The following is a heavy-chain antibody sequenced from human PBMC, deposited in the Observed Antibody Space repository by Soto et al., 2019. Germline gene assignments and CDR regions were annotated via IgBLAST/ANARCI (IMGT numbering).Heavy chain of an antibody. CDR1: GFTFSSYG. CDR2: ISYDGSNK. V-gene: IGHV3-30*18. D-gene: IGHD3-3*01. J-gene: IGHJ4*02. CDR3: AKGRITIFGVVILWDY. Sequence: GGALRLSCAASGFTFSSYGMHWVRQAPGKGLEWVAVISYDGSNKYYADSVKGRFTISRDNSKNTLYLQMNSLRAEDTAVYYCAKGRITIFGVVILWDYWGQGTLVTVSS.